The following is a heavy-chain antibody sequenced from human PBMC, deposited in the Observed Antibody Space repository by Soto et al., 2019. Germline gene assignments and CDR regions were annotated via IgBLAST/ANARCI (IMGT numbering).Heavy chain of an antibody. V-gene: IGHV4-4*08. J-gene: IGHJ4*02. CDR3: AGDAYYYDSSGYLIDY. CDR1: GGSISSYY. Sequence: SETLSLTCTVSGGSISSYYWSWIRQPPGKGLEWIGSIYYSGSTYYNPSLKSRVTISVDTSKNQFSLKLSSVTAADTAVYYCAGDAYYYDSSGYLIDYWGQGTLVTVSS. D-gene: IGHD3-22*01. CDR2: IYYSGST.